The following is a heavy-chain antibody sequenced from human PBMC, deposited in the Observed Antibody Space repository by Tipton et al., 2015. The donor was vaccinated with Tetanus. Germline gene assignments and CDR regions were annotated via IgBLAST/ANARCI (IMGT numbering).Heavy chain of an antibody. Sequence: TLSLTCAVYGGSFSNYFWRWIRQPPGKGLEWVGYIDNGGRTNYTPSLKGRVTISMDRSNTQFSLRLDSLTAADTAVYYCARAAGFLGLTHDFWGRGTLVSVSS. CDR2: IDNGGRT. V-gene: IGHV4-59*08. CDR1: GGSFSNYF. D-gene: IGHD2/OR15-2a*01. CDR3: ARAAGFLGLTHDF. J-gene: IGHJ4*02.